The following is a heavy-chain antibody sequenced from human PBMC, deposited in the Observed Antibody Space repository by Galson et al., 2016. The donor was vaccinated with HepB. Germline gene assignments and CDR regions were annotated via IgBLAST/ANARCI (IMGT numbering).Heavy chain of an antibody. CDR2: IRNQADGGTT. CDR3: TRDRALGRY. V-gene: IGHV3-49*03. Sequence: SLRLSCAASGFTFGDYAMSWLRQAPGKGLEWVGFIRNQADGGTTEYAASVRGRFTMSRDDSKSIAYLQMNSLKSDDTAVYYCTRDRALGRYWGQGTLVTVSS. J-gene: IGHJ4*02. D-gene: IGHD1-26*01. CDR1: GFTFGDYA.